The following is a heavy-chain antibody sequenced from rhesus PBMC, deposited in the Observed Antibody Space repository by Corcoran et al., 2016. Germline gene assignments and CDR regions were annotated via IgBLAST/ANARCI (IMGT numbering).Heavy chain of an antibody. Sequence: QVQLQESGPGLVKPSETMSLTCAVSGGSISSSNWWSWIRQPPGKGLEWIGYISGSSGSTYYNPSLKNRVTISTDTCKNQSCLKLSAVTAVDTAVYYCARGSYYSGSSDYWGQGVLVTVSS. D-gene: IGHD3-16*01. V-gene: IGHV4-65*01. J-gene: IGHJ4*01. CDR1: GGSISSSNW. CDR3: ARGSYYSGSSDY. CDR2: ISGSSGST.